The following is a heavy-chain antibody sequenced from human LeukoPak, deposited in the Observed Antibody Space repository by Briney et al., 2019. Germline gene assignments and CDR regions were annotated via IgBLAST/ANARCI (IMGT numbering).Heavy chain of an antibody. CDR3: ARESGMLHEIGTFDI. CDR2: ITSDGSST. CDR1: GFSFRSDW. D-gene: IGHD1-26*01. Sequence: GGSLRLSCAASGFSFRSDWMHWVRQVPGKGLEWVSQITSDGSSTTYADSVKGRFTISRDNSKNTLYLQMNSLRADDTAVYYCARESGMLHEIGTFDIWGQGTLVTVSS. V-gene: IGHV3-74*01. J-gene: IGHJ3*02.